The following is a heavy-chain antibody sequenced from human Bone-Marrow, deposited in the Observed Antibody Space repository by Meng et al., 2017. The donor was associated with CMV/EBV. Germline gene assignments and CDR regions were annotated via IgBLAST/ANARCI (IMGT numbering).Heavy chain of an antibody. CDR3: ARDAQYIIIPTRGFDY. Sequence: SETLSLTCTVSGGSISSSSYYWGWIRQPPGKGLEWIGSIYYSGSTYYNPSLKSRVTISVDTSKNQFSLKLSSVTAADTAVYYCARDAQYIIIPTRGFDYWGHGTLVTVSS. V-gene: IGHV4-39*07. CDR1: GGSISSSSYY. CDR2: IYYSGST. J-gene: IGHJ4*01. D-gene: IGHD3-10*01.